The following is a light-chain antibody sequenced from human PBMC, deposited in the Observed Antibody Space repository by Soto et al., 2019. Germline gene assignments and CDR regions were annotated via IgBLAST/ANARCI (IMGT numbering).Light chain of an antibody. Sequence: EIVLTQSPGTLSLSPGDRATLSCRASQSVSRILAWYQQKPGQAPRLLIYGASTRATGIPVRFSGSGSGTEFTLTISSLQSEDFAVYYCQQYDKWPPTFGQGTKVDIK. CDR1: QSVSRI. J-gene: IGKJ1*01. CDR3: QQYDKWPPT. V-gene: IGKV3-15*01. CDR2: GAS.